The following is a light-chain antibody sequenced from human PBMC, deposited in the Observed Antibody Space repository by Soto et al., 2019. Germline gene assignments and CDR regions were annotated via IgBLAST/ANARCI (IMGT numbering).Light chain of an antibody. J-gene: IGLJ2*01. CDR1: SSDVGGYNY. V-gene: IGLV2-8*01. Sequence: QSALTQPPSASGSPGQSVTISCTGTSSDVGGYNYVSWYQQHPGKAPKLMISEVSKRPSGVPDRFSGSKSGNTASLTVSGLQAEDEADYYCSSCAGNNNSVFGGGTKLTVL. CDR3: SSCAGNNNSV. CDR2: EVS.